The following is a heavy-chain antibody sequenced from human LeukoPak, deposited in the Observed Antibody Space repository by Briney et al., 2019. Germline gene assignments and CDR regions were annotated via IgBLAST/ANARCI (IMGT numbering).Heavy chain of an antibody. CDR3: AKDGGYCSSTSCARDYYYYYMDV. CDR2: ISYDGSNK. Sequence: GGSLRLSCAASGFTFSSYVMHWVRQAPGKGLEWVAVISYDGSNKYYADSVKGRFTISRDNSNNTLYLQMNSLRAEDTAVYYCAKDGGYCSSTSCARDYYYYYMDVWGKGTTVTISS. V-gene: IGHV3-30*04. D-gene: IGHD2-2*01. J-gene: IGHJ6*03. CDR1: GFTFSSYV.